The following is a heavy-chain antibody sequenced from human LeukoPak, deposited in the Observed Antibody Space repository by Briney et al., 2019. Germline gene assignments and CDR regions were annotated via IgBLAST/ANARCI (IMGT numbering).Heavy chain of an antibody. CDR1: GFTFSSYS. V-gene: IGHV3-21*01. D-gene: IGHD5-24*01. Sequence: GGSLRLSCAASGFTFSSYSMNWVRQAPGKGLEWVSSISSSSSYIYYADSVKGRFTISRDNAKNSLYLQMNSLRAEDTAVYYCAREEGDGYNWFDPWGQGTLVTVSS. CDR3: AREEGDGYNWFDP. CDR2: ISSSSSYI. J-gene: IGHJ5*02.